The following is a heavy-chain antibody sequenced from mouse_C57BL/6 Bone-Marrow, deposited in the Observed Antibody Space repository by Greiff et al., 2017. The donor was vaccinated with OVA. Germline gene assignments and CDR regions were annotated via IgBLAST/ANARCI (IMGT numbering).Heavy chain of an antibody. CDR2: IDPEDGET. CDR1: GFNIKDYY. V-gene: IGHV14-2*01. Sequence: VQLQQSGAELVKPGASVKLSCTASGFNIKDYYMHWVKQRTEQGLEWIGRIDPEDGETKYDPQFQGKATITADTSSNTSYLQLSSLTSEDTAVYYCASPVVAPYWYFDVWGTGTTVTVSS. J-gene: IGHJ1*03. D-gene: IGHD1-1*01. CDR3: ASPVVAPYWYFDV.